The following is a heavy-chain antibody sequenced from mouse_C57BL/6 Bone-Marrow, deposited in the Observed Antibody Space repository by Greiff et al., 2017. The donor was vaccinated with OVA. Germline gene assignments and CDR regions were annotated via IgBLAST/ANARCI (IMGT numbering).Heavy chain of an antibody. V-gene: IGHV1-54*01. CDR3: ARFVMYYDYLFDY. CDR1: GYAFTNYL. Sequence: VQLQQSGAELVRPGTSVKVSCKASGYAFTNYLIEWVKQRPGQGLEWIGVINPGSGGTNYHEKFKGKATLTADTSSSTAYMQLSSLTSDDSAVYFCARFVMYYDYLFDYWGQGTTLTVSS. D-gene: IGHD2-4*01. J-gene: IGHJ2*01. CDR2: INPGSGGT.